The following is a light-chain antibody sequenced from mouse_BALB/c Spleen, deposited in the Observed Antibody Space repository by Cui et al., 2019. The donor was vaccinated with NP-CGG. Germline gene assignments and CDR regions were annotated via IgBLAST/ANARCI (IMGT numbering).Light chain of an antibody. V-gene: IGLV1*01. CDR3: ALWYSNHWV. Sequence: QAVVTQESAPTTSPGDTVTLTCRSSTGAVTTRNYANWVQEKPDHLFTGLIGGTNNRVPGVPARFSGSLIEDKAALTITGAQSEDEAIYFCALWYSNHWVFGGGTKLTVL. J-gene: IGLJ1*01. CDR2: GTN. CDR1: TGAVTTRNY.